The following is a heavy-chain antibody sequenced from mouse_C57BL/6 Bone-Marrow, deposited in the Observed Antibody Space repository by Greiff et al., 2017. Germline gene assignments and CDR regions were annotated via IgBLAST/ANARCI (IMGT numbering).Heavy chain of an antibody. V-gene: IGHV1-50*01. CDR1: GYTFTSYW. CDR2: IDPSDSYT. J-gene: IGHJ2*01. CDR3: ARDGYYYFDY. Sequence: QVQLQQSGPELVKPGASVKLSCKASGYTFTSYWMQWVKQRPGQGLEWIGEIDPSDSYTNYNQKFKGKATLTVDTSSSTAYMQLSSLTSEDSAVYYCARDGYYYFDYWGQGTTLTVSS. D-gene: IGHD2-3*01.